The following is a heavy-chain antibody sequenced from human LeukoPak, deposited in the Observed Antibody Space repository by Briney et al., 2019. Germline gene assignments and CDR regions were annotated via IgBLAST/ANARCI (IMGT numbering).Heavy chain of an antibody. CDR2: IIPIFGTA. CDR1: GGTFSSYA. Sequence: SVKVSCKASGGTFSSYAISWVRQAPGQGLEWMGGIIPIFGTANYAQKFQGRVTITADESTSTAYMELSSLGSEGTAVYYCARGNYYYDSSGYYYGQFDYWGQGTLVTVSS. V-gene: IGHV1-69*01. J-gene: IGHJ4*02. CDR3: ARGNYYYDSSGYYYGQFDY. D-gene: IGHD3-22*01.